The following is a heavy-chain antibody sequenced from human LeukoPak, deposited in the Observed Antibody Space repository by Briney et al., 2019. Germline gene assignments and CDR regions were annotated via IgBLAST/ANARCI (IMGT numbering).Heavy chain of an antibody. CDR2: VGHSGSA. J-gene: IGHJ4*02. CDR3: ARGFRGPNFDH. D-gene: IGHD3-10*01. Sequence: SETLSPTCAVSGGSFCAFFWRWIRQPPGKGLEWIGDVGHSGSADYNPSLKGRVTISVDTSKNQFSLKLSSVTAADTAVYFCARGFRGPNFDHWGQGTLVTVSS. CDR1: GGSFCAFF. V-gene: IGHV4-34*01.